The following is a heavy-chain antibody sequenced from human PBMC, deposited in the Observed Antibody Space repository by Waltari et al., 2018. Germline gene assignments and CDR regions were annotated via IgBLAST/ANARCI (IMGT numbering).Heavy chain of an antibody. J-gene: IGHJ4*02. Sequence: EAQLVESGGGLVQPGGSLRLSCAASGFTFSNSWMDWVRQAPGKGLEWVANIKPDGSERHYVDSVQGRFTVSRDNAQNLLYLQINTLRVDDTAVYYCSLSLNSWGQGTLVTVSP. CDR3: SLSLNS. CDR2: IKPDGSER. CDR1: GFTFSNSW. V-gene: IGHV3-7*01.